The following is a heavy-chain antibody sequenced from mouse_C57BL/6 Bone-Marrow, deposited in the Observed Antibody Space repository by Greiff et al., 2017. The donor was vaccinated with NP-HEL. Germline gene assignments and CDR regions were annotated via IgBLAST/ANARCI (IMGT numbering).Heavy chain of an antibody. D-gene: IGHD2-5*01. J-gene: IGHJ2*01. V-gene: IGHV1-64*01. CDR1: GYTFTSYW. CDR3: ARGPYYSNYDFDY. Sequence: QVQLQQPGAELVKPGASVRLSCKASGYTFTSYWMHWVKQRPGQGLEWIGMIHPNSGSTNYNEKFKSKATLTVDKSSSTAYMQLSSLTSEDSAVYYCARGPYYSNYDFDYWGQGTTLTVSS. CDR2: IHPNSGST.